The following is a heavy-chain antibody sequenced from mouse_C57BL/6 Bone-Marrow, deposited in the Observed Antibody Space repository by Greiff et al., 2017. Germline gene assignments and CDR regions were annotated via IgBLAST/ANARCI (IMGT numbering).Heavy chain of an antibody. J-gene: IGHJ2*01. V-gene: IGHV1-69*01. CDR2: IDPSASYT. D-gene: IGHD2-1*01. Sequence: VQLQQPGAELVMPGASVKLSCKASGYTFTSYWMHWVKQRPGQGLEWIGEIDPSASYTNYNQKFKGKSTLTVDKSSSTAYMQRSSLTSEDSAVYYCAREGNFYFDYWGQGTTLTVSS. CDR1: GYTFTSYW. CDR3: AREGNFYFDY.